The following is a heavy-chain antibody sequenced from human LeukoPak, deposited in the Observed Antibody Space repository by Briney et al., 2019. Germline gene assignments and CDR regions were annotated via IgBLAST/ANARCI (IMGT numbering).Heavy chain of an antibody. CDR3: ARDSVGDLLDY. J-gene: IGHJ4*02. D-gene: IGHD4-17*01. CDR2: IDSSGITI. Sequence: GGPLRLSCAGSGFPFSSYEMNGLPEARGKGVEGVSHIDSSGITIYYGDSVKGRFTISRDNAKNSIYLQMDSLRVEDTAIYYCARDSVGDLLDYWGQGTPVTVSS. V-gene: IGHV3-48*03. CDR1: GFPFSSYE.